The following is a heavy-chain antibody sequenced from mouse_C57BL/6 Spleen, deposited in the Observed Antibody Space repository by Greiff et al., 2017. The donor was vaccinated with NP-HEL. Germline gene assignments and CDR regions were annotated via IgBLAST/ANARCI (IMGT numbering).Heavy chain of an antibody. V-gene: IGHV1-52*01. CDR2: IDPSDSET. D-gene: IGHD2-4*01. J-gene: IGHJ3*01. Sequence: QVQLKQPGAELVRPGSSVKLSCKASGYTFTSYWMHWVKQRPIQGLEWIGNIDPSDSETHYNQKFKDKATLTVDKSSSTAYMQLSSLTSEDSAVYYCARPYYDYDVGWFAYWGQGTLVTVSA. CDR1: GYTFTSYW. CDR3: ARPYYDYDVGWFAY.